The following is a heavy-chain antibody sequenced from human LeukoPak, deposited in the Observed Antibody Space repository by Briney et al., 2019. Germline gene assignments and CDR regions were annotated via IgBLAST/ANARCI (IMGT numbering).Heavy chain of an antibody. CDR2: ISSSGSTI. V-gene: IGHV3-48*03. J-gene: IGHJ4*02. CDR3: ASGSGYYYAGFDY. D-gene: IGHD3-22*01. Sequence: GGSLRLPCAASGFTFSSYEMNWVRQAPGKGLEWVSYISSSGSTIYYADSVKGRFTISRDNAKNSLYLQMNSLRAEDTAVYYCASGSGYYYAGFDYWGQGTLVTVSS. CDR1: GFTFSSYE.